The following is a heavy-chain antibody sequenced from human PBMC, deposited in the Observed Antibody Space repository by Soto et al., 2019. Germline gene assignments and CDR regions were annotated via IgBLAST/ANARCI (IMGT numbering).Heavy chain of an antibody. D-gene: IGHD2-15*01. CDR3: ASSYCSGGSCEDY. CDR1: GGSVSSGSYY. CDR2: IYYSGST. J-gene: IGHJ4*02. Sequence: QVQLQESGPGLVKPSETLSLTCTVSGGSVSSGSYYWSWIRQPPGKGLEWIGYIYYSGSTNYNPSLKSRIPISVDTSKNQFSLKLSSVTAADTAVYYCASSYCSGGSCEDYWGQGTLVTVSS. V-gene: IGHV4-61*01.